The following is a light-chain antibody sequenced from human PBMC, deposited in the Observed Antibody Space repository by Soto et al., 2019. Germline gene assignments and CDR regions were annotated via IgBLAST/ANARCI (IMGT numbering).Light chain of an antibody. CDR1: QSVNNNY. Sequence: VLTQSPGTLSLSPGERATLSCRASQSVNNNYLAWYQQKPGQSPRLLIYGASIRATAIPDRFSGSGSGTDFTLTICRLEPEDSAVYYCQQHSRSITFGGGTKVDIK. V-gene: IGKV3-20*01. CDR3: QQHSRSIT. J-gene: IGKJ4*01. CDR2: GAS.